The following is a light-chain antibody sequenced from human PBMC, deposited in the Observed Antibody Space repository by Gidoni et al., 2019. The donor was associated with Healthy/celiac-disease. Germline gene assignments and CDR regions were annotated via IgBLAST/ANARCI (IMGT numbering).Light chain of an antibody. CDR1: QSVSSN. CDR2: VAS. J-gene: IGKJ2*01. CDR3: QQYNNWPYT. Sequence: EIVMTQYPATLSVSPGERATLSCRASQSVSSNLAWYQQKHGQAPRLLIYVASTMATGIPARFSGSGSGTEFTLTISSLQSEDFAVYYCQQYNNWPYTFGQGTKLEIK. V-gene: IGKV3-15*01.